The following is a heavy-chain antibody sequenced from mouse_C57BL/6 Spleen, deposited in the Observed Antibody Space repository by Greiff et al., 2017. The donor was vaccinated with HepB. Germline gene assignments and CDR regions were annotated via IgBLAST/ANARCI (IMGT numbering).Heavy chain of an antibody. CDR2: INPSNGGT. D-gene: IGHD1-1*01. CDR1: GYTFTSYW. J-gene: IGHJ1*03. V-gene: IGHV1-53*01. CDR3: ARTTTVEAEDWYFDV. Sequence: QVQLQQPGTELVKPGASVKLSCKASGYTFTSYWMHWVKQRPGQGLEWIGNINPSNGGTNYNEKFKSKATLTVDKSSSTAYMQLSSLTSEDSAVYYCARTTTVEAEDWYFDVWGTGTTVTVSS.